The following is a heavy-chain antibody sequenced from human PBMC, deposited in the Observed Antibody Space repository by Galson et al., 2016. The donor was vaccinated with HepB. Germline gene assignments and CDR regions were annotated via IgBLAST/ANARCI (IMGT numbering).Heavy chain of an antibody. CDR2: INHGGPA. CDR3: TRNGDYCLDH. Sequence: SETLSLTCAVYGGSFRDYYWSWVRQPPGRGLEWIGEINHGGPATYNPSLKSRVTMSIDVSRNQFSLKLSSVTAADTAVYYRTRNGDYCLDHWGQGALVTVSS. CDR1: GGSFRDYY. J-gene: IGHJ4*02. V-gene: IGHV4-34*01. D-gene: IGHD2-21*01.